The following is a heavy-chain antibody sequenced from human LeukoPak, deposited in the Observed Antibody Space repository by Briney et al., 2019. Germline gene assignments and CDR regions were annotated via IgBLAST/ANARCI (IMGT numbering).Heavy chain of an antibody. CDR2: INAYNGNT. CDR3: ARDRHIAAAVYYYYMDV. CDR1: GYTFTSYI. J-gene: IGHJ6*03. Sequence: GASMKVSCKASGYTFTSYIISWVRQAPGQGLEWMGWINAYNGNTDYAQRVQGRVTMTTDTSTSTAYMELRSLRSDDTAVYYCARDRHIAAAVYYYYMDVWGKGTPVTVSS. V-gene: IGHV1-18*01. D-gene: IGHD6-13*01.